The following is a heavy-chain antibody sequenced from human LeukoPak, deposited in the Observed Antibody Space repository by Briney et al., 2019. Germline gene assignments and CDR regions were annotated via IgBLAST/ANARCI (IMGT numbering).Heavy chain of an antibody. CDR1: GFDFNKYN. Sequence: GGSLRLSCAASGFDFNKYNMTWVRQAPGKGLEWLSYISSNSATVYYADSVKGRFTISRDNDKNSLYLRVNSLRDEDTAVYYCARDYYGAGSYPFDYWGQGTLVTVSS. CDR3: ARDYYGAGSYPFDY. D-gene: IGHD3-10*01. V-gene: IGHV3-48*02. J-gene: IGHJ4*02. CDR2: ISSNSATV.